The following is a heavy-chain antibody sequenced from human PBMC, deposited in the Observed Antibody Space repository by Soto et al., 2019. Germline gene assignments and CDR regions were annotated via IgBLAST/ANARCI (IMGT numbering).Heavy chain of an antibody. Sequence: EVQLVVSGGGLVKPGGSLRLSCAASGFTFSSYSMNWVRQAPGKGLEWVSSISSSSSFIYYADSVKGRFTISRDNAKNSLYLQMTSLRAEDTAVYYCARDLHDYVSSRFDPWGQGNLVTVSS. J-gene: IGHJ5*02. CDR1: GFTFSSYS. CDR3: ARDLHDYVSSRFDP. V-gene: IGHV3-21*01. CDR2: ISSSSSFI. D-gene: IGHD3-16*01.